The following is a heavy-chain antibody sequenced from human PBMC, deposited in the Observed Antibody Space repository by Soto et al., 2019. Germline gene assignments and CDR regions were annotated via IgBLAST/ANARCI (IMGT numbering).Heavy chain of an antibody. J-gene: IGHJ6*02. CDR3: ARQYIAAARYYYGMDV. Sequence: PRESLKISCKGSGYSFTSYWISWVRQMPGKGLEWMGRIDPSDSYTNYSPSFQGHVTISADKSISTAYLQWSSLKASDTAMHYCARQYIAAARYYYGMDVWGQGTTVTVSS. CDR2: IDPSDSYT. CDR1: GYSFTSYW. V-gene: IGHV5-10-1*01. D-gene: IGHD6-13*01.